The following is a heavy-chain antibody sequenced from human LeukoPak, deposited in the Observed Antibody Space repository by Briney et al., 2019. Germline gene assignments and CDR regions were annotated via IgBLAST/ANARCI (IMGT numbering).Heavy chain of an antibody. J-gene: IGHJ4*02. CDR3: ARDRVYGSGIRT. CDR2: IYTSGRS. Sequence: GGSLRLSCVASGFNVSDDYMTWVRQAPGKGLEWVSVIYTSGRSDYVDSVKGRFNISRDNTKNTVYLQMNSLTIEDTAVYYCARDRVYGSGIRTWGQGTLVTVSS. V-gene: IGHV3-66*01. D-gene: IGHD3-10*01. CDR1: GFNVSDDY.